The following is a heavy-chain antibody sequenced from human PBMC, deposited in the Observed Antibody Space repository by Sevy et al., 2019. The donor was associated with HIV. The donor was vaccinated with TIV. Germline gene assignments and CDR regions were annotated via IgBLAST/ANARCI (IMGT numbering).Heavy chain of an antibody. V-gene: IGHV3-49*03. CDR2: IRSKAYGGTT. D-gene: IGHD3-3*01. Sequence: GGPLRLSCTASGFTFGDYAMSWFRQAPGKGLERVGFIRSKAYGGTTEYAASVKGRFTISRDDSKSIAYLQMNSLKTEDTAVYYCTRPKDFWSGYYDYWGQGTLVTVSS. CDR1: GFTFGDYA. J-gene: IGHJ4*02. CDR3: TRPKDFWSGYYDY.